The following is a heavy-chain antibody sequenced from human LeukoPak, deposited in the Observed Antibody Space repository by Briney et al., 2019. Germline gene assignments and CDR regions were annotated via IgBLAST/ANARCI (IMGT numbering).Heavy chain of an antibody. D-gene: IGHD5-24*01. CDR3: ARDNPSRGWFDP. CDR1: GFAFSVYG. CDR2: IWYDGSNE. J-gene: IGHJ5*02. V-gene: IGHV3-33*01. Sequence: PGKSLRLSCVASGFAFSVYGMHWVRQAPGKGLEWVAVIWYDGSNEYSADSVKGRFTISRDNSKNTLYLQTNSLRAEDTAVYYCARDNPSRGWFDPWGQGTLVTVSS.